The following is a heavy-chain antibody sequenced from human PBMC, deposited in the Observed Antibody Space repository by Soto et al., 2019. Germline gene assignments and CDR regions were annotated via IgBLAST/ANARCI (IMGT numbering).Heavy chain of an antibody. Sequence: QVQLVESGGGVVQPGRSLRLSCVASGFTFYNYGMHWVRQAPGKGLEWVAAIWPDGDIEHYPDSVKGRFTISRDNSRNTLYLQMNSLRAELTAMYYCAKVGIVATTQLGCSDPWGQGALVIVSS. CDR1: GFTFYNYG. J-gene: IGHJ5*02. V-gene: IGHV3-33*06. CDR3: AKVGIVATTQLGCSDP. CDR2: IWPDGDIE. D-gene: IGHD1-1*01.